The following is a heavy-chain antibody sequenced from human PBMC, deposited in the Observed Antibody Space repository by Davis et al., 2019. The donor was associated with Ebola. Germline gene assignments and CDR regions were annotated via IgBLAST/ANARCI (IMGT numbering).Heavy chain of an antibody. CDR3: ARSLRYGSGRWSHYYYGMDV. V-gene: IGHV3-11*01. CDR1: GFTFSDYY. J-gene: IGHJ6*02. Sequence: GESLKISCAASGFTFSDYYMSWIRQAPGKGLEWASYISSSGSTIYYADSVKGRFTISRDNAKNSLYLQMNSLRAEDTAVYYCARSLRYGSGRWSHYYYGMDVWGQGTTVTVSS. D-gene: IGHD3-10*01. CDR2: ISSSGSTI.